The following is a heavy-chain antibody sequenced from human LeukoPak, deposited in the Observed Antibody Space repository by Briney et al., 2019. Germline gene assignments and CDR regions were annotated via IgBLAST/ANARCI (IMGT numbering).Heavy chain of an antibody. CDR2: ISAYNGNT. CDR1: GYTFTSYG. D-gene: IGHD5-12*01. Sequence: ASVKVSCKASGYTFTSYGISWVRQAPGQGLEWMGWISAYNGNTNYAQRVQGRVTMTTDTSTSTAYMELRSLRSDDTAVYYCAVGSGYDSPSDYWGQGTLVTVSS. J-gene: IGHJ4*02. V-gene: IGHV1-18*01. CDR3: AVGSGYDSPSDY.